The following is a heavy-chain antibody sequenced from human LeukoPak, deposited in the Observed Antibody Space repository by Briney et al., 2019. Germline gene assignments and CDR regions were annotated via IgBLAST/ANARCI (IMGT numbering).Heavy chain of an antibody. CDR2: ISSVGTTI. J-gene: IGHJ5*02. V-gene: IGHV3-48*02. Sequence: GGSLRLSCAASGFTFSSYWMTWVRQAPGKGLEWVSYISSVGTTIAYADSVKGRFTISRDNAKNSLYLQMNSLRDDDTAVYYCARERNSWFDPWGQGTLVTVSS. CDR1: GFTFSSYW. CDR3: ARERNSWFDP.